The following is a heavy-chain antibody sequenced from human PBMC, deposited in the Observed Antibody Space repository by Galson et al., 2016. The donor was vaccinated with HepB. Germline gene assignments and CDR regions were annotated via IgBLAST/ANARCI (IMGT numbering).Heavy chain of an antibody. V-gene: IGHV4-39*01. CDR3: ARPSTVTTFYY. CDR1: GGSISSSSYY. Sequence: SETLSLTCTVSGGSISSSSYYWGWIRQPPGKGREWIGSIYYSGSTYYNPSLKSRVTISVDTSKNQFSLKLSSVTAADTAVYYCARPSTVTTFYYWGQGTLVTVSS. CDR2: IYYSGST. J-gene: IGHJ4*02. D-gene: IGHD4-11*01.